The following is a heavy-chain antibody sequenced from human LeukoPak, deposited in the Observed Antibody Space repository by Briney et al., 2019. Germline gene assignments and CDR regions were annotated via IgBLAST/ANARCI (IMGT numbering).Heavy chain of an antibody. D-gene: IGHD3-10*01. J-gene: IGHJ2*01. CDR2: LYSGGST. Sequence: GGSLRLFCEASGFDVSSNYMNWVRQAPGKGLEWVTILYSGGSTYYADSVKGRFTVSRDSSRNTLFLHMSSLRTEDTAVYFCARVGDHYHWYLDVWGRGTLVTVSS. CDR1: GFDVSSNY. V-gene: IGHV3-53*01. CDR3: ARVGDHYHWYLDV.